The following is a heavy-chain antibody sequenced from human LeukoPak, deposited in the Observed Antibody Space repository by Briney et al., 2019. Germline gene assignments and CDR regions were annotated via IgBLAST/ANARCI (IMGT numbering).Heavy chain of an antibody. CDR3: ARVVSYYGSSYRQLDL. CDR1: GFSFSTYG. Sequence: PGGSLRLSCEASGFSFSTYGMHWVRQAPGKGLEWVALIWFDGSNKHYADPVKGRFTISRDNSKNTMYLQMDRLRAEDTAVYYCARVVSYYGSSYRQLDLWGRGTLVTVSS. V-gene: IGHV3-33*01. J-gene: IGHJ2*01. D-gene: IGHD3-10*01. CDR2: IWFDGSNK.